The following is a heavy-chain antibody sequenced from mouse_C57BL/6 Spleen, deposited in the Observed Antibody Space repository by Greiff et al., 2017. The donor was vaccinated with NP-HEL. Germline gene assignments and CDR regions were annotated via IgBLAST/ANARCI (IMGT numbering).Heavy chain of an antibody. Sequence: VQLQQSGPELVKPGASVKISCKASGYTFTDYYMNWVKQSHGKSLEWIGDINPNNGGTSYNQKFKGKATLTVDKSSSTAYMELRSLTSEYAAVYYCAGLPRRYFDVWGTGTTVTVSS. CDR1: GYTFTDYY. CDR2: INPNNGGT. CDR3: AGLPRRYFDV. D-gene: IGHD2-4*01. V-gene: IGHV1-26*01. J-gene: IGHJ1*03.